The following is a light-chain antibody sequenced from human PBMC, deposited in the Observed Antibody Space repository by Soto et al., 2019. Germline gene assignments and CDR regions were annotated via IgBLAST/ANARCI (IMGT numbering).Light chain of an antibody. Sequence: QSVLTQPPSASGSPGQSVTISCTGASNDIGAYNYVSWYQQYPGKAPKLIIYEVFRRPSGVPDRFSGSKSGNTASLTVSGLQPEDEADYYCSSYAGRETGVFGTGTKVTVL. V-gene: IGLV2-8*01. CDR1: SNDIGAYNY. CDR3: SSYAGRETGV. J-gene: IGLJ1*01. CDR2: EVF.